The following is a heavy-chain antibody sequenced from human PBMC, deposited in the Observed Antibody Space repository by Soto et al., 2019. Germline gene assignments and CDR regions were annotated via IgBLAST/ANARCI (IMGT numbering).Heavy chain of an antibody. CDR3: AKDSLGRLVVVAAFDI. D-gene: IGHD2-15*01. J-gene: IGHJ3*02. Sequence: GGSLRLSCAASGFTFSSYAMSWVRQAPGKGLEWVSAISGSGGSTYYADSVKGRFTISRDNSKNTLYLQMNSLRAEDTAVYYCAKDSLGRLVVVAAFDIWGQGTMVTVSS. CDR1: GFTFSSYA. V-gene: IGHV3-23*01. CDR2: ISGSGGST.